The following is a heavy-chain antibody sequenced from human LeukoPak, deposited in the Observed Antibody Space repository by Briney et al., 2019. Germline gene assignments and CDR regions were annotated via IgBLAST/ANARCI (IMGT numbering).Heavy chain of an antibody. CDR3: ARDRSTSFDY. D-gene: IGHD1-26*01. V-gene: IGHV4-30-4*08. Sequence: SETLSLTCTVSGGSISSGNYYWSWIRQPPGKGLEWIGYIYYSGSTYYNPSLNSRVTISVDTSKNHFSLKLTSVTAADTAVYYCARDRSTSFDYWGRGTLVSVSS. CDR2: IYYSGST. J-gene: IGHJ4*02. CDR1: GGSISSGNYY.